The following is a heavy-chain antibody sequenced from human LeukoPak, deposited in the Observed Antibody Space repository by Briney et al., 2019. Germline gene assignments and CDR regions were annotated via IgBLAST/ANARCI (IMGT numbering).Heavy chain of an antibody. V-gene: IGHV1-2*02. CDR2: INPNSGGT. J-gene: IGHJ4*02. Sequence: ASVKVSCKASGYTFTGYYMHWVRQAPGQGLEWMGWINPNSGGTNYAQKFQGRVTMTRDTSISTAYMELSRLRSDDTAVYYCARDRLMAGSYPGYWGQGTLVTVSS. CDR3: ARDRLMAGSYPGY. D-gene: IGHD3-10*01. CDR1: GYTFTGYY.